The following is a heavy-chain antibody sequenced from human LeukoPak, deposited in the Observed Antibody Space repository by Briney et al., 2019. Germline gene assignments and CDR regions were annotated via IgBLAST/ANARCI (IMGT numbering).Heavy chain of an antibody. J-gene: IGHJ4*02. V-gene: IGHV3-23*01. CDR3: AKGPRYGDYNY. Sequence: GGSLRLSCAASGFTFSSYGMSWVRQAPGKGLEWVSAISGSGGSTYYADSVKGRFTISRDNSKNTLYLQMNSLRAEDTAVYYCAKGPRYGDYNYWGQGTLVTVSS. CDR2: ISGSGGST. D-gene: IGHD4-17*01. CDR1: GFTFSSYG.